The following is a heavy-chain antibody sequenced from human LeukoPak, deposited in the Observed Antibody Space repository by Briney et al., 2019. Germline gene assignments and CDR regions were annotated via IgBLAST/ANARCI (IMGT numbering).Heavy chain of an antibody. Sequence: GGSLRLSCAASGFTFSVAAMTWVRQAPGKGLEWVSLIGASGESTYYADSVKSRFTISRDNSKNTLSLQMNSLRVEDTAMYFCAKDIQLSTWGLGTMVTVSS. CDR2: IGASGEST. V-gene: IGHV3-23*01. D-gene: IGHD5-24*01. CDR1: GFTFSVAA. J-gene: IGHJ3*01. CDR3: AKDIQLST.